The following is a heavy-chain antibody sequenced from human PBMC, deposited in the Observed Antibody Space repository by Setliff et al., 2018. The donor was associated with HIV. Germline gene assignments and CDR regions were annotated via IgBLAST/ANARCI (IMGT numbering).Heavy chain of an antibody. CDR1: GGTLSSYA. CDR3: ARDFGGYCSSMSCPGLFDP. CDR2: IIPISGTV. J-gene: IGHJ5*02. Sequence: GASVKVSCKASGGTLSSYAISWVRQAPGQGLEWMGGIIPISGTVNYAQKFWGRVTITTHESTSTAYMELSSLRSEDTAVYYCARDFGGYCSSMSCPGLFDPWGQGTLVTVSS. D-gene: IGHD2-2*01. V-gene: IGHV1-69*05.